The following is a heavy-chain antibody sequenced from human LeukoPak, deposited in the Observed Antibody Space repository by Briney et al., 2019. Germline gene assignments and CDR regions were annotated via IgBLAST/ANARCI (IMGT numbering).Heavy chain of an antibody. CDR1: GGSISGYS. J-gene: IGHJ5*02. CDR3: ASLHNLGDGYNPKIP. CDR2: ILYTGTT. V-gene: IGHV4-59*12. D-gene: IGHD5-24*01. Sequence: PSETLSLTCTVSGGSISGYSWSWIRQPPGKGLDWIGYILYTGTTNYNPSLKSRVTISVDTSKNQFSLKLSSVTAADTAVYYCASLHNLGDGYNPKIPWGQGTLVTVSS.